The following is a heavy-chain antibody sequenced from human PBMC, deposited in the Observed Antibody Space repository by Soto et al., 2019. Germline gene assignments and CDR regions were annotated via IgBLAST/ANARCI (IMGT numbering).Heavy chain of an antibody. Sequence: PGGSLRLSCAAAGFNVSDNYMGWVRQAPGKGLEWVSSFFTGGSTDYADSVKGRITISRDDSKNTVYLQTNSLRAEDTAVYFCVRERRGLGIGFDHWGQGTLVTVSS. J-gene: IGHJ4*02. CDR3: VRERRGLGIGFDH. D-gene: IGHD6-19*01. V-gene: IGHV3-53*01. CDR2: FFTGGST. CDR1: GFNVSDNY.